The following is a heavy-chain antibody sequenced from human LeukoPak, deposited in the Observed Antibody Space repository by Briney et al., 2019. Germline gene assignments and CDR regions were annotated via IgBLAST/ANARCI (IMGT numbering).Heavy chain of an antibody. CDR2: IIPMFGTA. CDR3: ARGPFPPAATVATNNWFDP. D-gene: IGHD6-13*01. CDR1: GGTFSSNA. Sequence: SVKVSCEASGGTFSSNAISWVRQAPGQGLEWMGGIIPMFGTANYAQKFQGRVTITADESANIAYMELSSLRSEDTAVYYCARGPFPPAATVATNNWFDPWGQGTLVTVSS. J-gene: IGHJ5*02. V-gene: IGHV1-69*13.